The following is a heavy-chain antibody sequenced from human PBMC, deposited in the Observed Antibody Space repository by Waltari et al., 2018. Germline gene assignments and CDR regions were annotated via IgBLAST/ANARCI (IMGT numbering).Heavy chain of an antibody. D-gene: IGHD2-15*01. V-gene: IGHV4-34*01. CDR1: GGSFSGYY. Sequence: QVQLQQWGAGLLKPSETLSLTCAVYGGSFSGYYWSWIRQPPGKGLEWIGEINHGGSTNYNPSLKSRVTISVETSKNQFSLKLSSVTAAYTAVYYCARRGYCSGGSCYGNWFDPWGQGTLVTVSS. J-gene: IGHJ5*02. CDR3: ARRGYCSGGSCYGNWFDP. CDR2: INHGGST.